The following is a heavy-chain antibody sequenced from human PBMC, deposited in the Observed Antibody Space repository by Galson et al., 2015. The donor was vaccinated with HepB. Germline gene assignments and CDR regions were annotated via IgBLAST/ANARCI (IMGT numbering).Heavy chain of an antibody. V-gene: IGHV3-30*02. CDR3: AKDRSGFYASGSSDY. Sequence: SLRLSCAASGFTFSSYGMHWVRQAPGKGLQWVAFIRSDESQKFCGDSVKGRFTISRDNFKNTLYLQLKSLTAEDTAVYYCAKDRSGFYASGSSDYWGQGTVVTVSS. D-gene: IGHD3-10*01. CDR1: GFTFSSYG. CDR2: IRSDESQK. J-gene: IGHJ4*02.